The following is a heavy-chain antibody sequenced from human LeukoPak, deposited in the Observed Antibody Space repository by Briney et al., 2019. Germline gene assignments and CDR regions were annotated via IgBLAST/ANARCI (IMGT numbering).Heavy chain of an antibody. J-gene: IGHJ4*02. CDR3: ATSRDGYNHFDY. CDR1: GDSITTSNW. CDR2: IYHRGST. V-gene: IGHV4-4*02. Sequence: SETLSLTCAVSGDSITTSNWWNWVRQPPGKGLEWIGKIYHRGSTNYNPSLKSRVTMSVDKSKNLFSLNLTSVTAADTAVYYCATSRDGYNHFDYWGQGILVTVSS. D-gene: IGHD5-24*01.